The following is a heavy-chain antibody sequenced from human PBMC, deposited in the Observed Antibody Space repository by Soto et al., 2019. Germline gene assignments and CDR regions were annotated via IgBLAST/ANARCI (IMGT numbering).Heavy chain of an antibody. V-gene: IGHV4-31*03. J-gene: IGHJ5*02. D-gene: IGHD6-19*01. CDR3: ARASTGAYSSGWYWFDP. Sequence: PSETLSLTFTVSGGSISSGGYYWSWIRQHPGKGLEWIGYIYYSGSTYYNPSLKSRVTISVDTSKNQFSLKLSSVTAADTAVYYCARASTGAYSSGWYWFDPWGQGTLVTVSS. CDR1: GGSISSGGYY. CDR2: IYYSGST.